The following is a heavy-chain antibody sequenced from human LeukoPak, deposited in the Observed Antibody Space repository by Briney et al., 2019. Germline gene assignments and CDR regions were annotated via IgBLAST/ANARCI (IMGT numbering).Heavy chain of an antibody. CDR1: GGTFSSYA. CDR3: ARAGIAAASDAFDI. D-gene: IGHD6-13*01. J-gene: IGHJ3*02. V-gene: IGHV1-69*13. Sequence: ASVKVSCKASGGTFSSYAISWVRQAPGQGLEWMGGIIPIFGTANYAQKFQGRVTITADESTSTAYMELSSLRSEDTAVYYCARAGIAAASDAFDIWGQGTMVTVSS. CDR2: IIPIFGTA.